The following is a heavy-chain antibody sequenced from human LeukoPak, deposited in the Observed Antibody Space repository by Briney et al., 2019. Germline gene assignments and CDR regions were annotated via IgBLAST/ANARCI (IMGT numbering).Heavy chain of an antibody. J-gene: IGHJ5*02. CDR3: ARLHDFWSGYYRGLGNWFDP. Sequence: PGGSLRLSCAASGFTFSRYSMNWVRQAPGKGLEWVSSISSSSSYIYYADSVKGRFTISRDNAKNSLYLQMNSLRAEDTAVYYCARLHDFWSGYYRGLGNWFDPWGQGTLVTVSS. V-gene: IGHV3-21*01. CDR2: ISSSSSYI. D-gene: IGHD3-3*01. CDR1: GFTFSRYS.